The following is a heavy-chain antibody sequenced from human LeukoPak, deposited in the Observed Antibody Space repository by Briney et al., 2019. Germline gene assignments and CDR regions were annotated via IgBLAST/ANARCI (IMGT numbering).Heavy chain of an antibody. J-gene: IGHJ6*03. Sequence: SETLSLTCTVSGGSISSYYWSWIRQPPAKGLEWIGYIYYSGSTNYNPSLKSRVTISVDTSKNQFSLKLSSVTAADTAVYYCARGGRWYMDVWCKGTTVTVSS. CDR1: GGSISSYY. V-gene: IGHV4-59*01. D-gene: IGHD4-23*01. CDR3: ARGGRWYMDV. CDR2: IYYSGST.